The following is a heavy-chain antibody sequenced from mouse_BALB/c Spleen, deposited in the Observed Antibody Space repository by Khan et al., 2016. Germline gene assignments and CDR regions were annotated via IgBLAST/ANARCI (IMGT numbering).Heavy chain of an antibody. CDR3: ARDRDGYSYAMDY. V-gene: IGHV2-6-7*01. CDR2: IWGDGST. D-gene: IGHD2-3*01. J-gene: IGHJ4*01. Sequence: QVQLKQSGPGLVAPSQSLSITCTVSGFSLTGYGVNWVRQPPGKGLEWLGMIWGDGSTDYNSALKSRLSISKDNSKSHVFLKMNSLQTDDTASYYCARDRDGYSYAMDYWGQGTSVTVSS. CDR1: GFSLTGYG.